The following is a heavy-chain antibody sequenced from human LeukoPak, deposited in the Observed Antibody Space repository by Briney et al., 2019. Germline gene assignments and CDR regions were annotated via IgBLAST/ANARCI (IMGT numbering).Heavy chain of an antibody. CDR2: INPNSGGT. D-gene: IGHD3-10*01. V-gene: IGHV1-2*06. J-gene: IGHJ6*02. Sequence: RASVKVSCKASGYTFTGYYMHWVRQAPGQGLEWMGRINPNSGGTNYAQKFQGRVTMTRDTSISTAYMELSRLRSDDTAVYYCARDSAHYYGMDVWGQGTTVTVSS. CDR1: GYTFTGYY. CDR3: ARDSAHYYGMDV.